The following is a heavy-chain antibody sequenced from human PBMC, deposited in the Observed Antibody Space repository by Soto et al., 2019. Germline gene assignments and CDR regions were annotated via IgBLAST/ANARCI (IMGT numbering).Heavy chain of an antibody. V-gene: IGHV4-34*01. Sequence: SETLSLTCAVYGGSFSGYYWSWIRQPPGKGLEWIGEINHSGSTNYNPSLKSRVTISVDTSKNQFSLKLSSVTAADTAVYYCARGRGWYFTFHRLFDYWGQGTLVTVSS. CDR2: INHSGST. J-gene: IGHJ4*02. CDR3: ARGRGWYFTFHRLFDY. CDR1: GGSFSGYY. D-gene: IGHD6-19*01.